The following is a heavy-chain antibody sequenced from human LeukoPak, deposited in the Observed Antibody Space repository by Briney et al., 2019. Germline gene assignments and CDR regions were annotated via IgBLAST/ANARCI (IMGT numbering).Heavy chain of an antibody. CDR3: VRNNYYDSSGLDY. D-gene: IGHD3-22*01. V-gene: IGHV1-2*04. Sequence: ASVKVSCKASGYTFTGYYMHWVRQAPGQGLEWMGWINPNSGGTNYAQKFQGWVTMTRDTSISTAYMELSRLRSDDTAVYYCVRNNYYDSSGLDYWGQGTLVTVSS. CDR2: INPNSGGT. J-gene: IGHJ4*02. CDR1: GYTFTGYY.